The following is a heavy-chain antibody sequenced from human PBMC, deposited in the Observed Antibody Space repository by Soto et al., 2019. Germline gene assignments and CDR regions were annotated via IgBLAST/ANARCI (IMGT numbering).Heavy chain of an antibody. V-gene: IGHV1-8*01. Sequence: ASVKVSCKAPRDTFTSYYINWVRQAPGQGLEWMGWMNPNSGNTGYAQNFRGRVTMTQNTAIGTAYMELSSLRSDDTATYYCTRAYGAKTFDFWGQGTRVTVSS. J-gene: IGHJ5*01. D-gene: IGHD2-8*01. CDR2: MNPNSGNT. CDR3: TRAYGAKTFDF. CDR1: RDTFTSYY.